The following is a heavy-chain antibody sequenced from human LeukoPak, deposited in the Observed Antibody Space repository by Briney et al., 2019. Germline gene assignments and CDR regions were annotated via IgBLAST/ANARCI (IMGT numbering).Heavy chain of an antibody. CDR2: INHSGST. J-gene: IGHJ6*02. Sequence: SETLSLTCAVYGGSFSGYYWSWIRQPPGKGLEWIGEINHSGSTNYNPSLKSRVTISVDTSKNQFSLKLSSVTAADTAVYYCARGVSSGSYPRSYYYYGMDVWGQGTTITVSS. V-gene: IGHV4-34*01. CDR1: GGSFSGYY. CDR3: ARGVSSGSYPRSYYYYGMDV. D-gene: IGHD3-10*01.